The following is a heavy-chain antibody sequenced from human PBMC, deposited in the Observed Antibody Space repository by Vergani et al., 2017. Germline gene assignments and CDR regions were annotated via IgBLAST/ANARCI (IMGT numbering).Heavy chain of an antibody. J-gene: IGHJ5*02. CDR1: GGTFSSYA. CDR3: ARPPRGYSSGWLGWFDP. CDR2: IIPIFGTA. Sequence: QVQLVQSGAEVKKPGSSVKVSCKASGGTFSSYAISWVRQAPGQGLEWMGGIIPIFGTANYAQKFQGRVTITADESTSTAYMELSSLRSEDTAVYYCARPPRGYSSGWLGWFDPWGQGTLVTVSS. V-gene: IGHV1-69*01. D-gene: IGHD6-19*01.